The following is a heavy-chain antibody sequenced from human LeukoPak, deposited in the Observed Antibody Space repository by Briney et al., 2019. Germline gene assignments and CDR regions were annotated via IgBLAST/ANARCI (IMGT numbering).Heavy chain of an antibody. CDR3: ARDDTGISAVGVY. D-gene: IGHD6-13*01. V-gene: IGHV4-31*03. J-gene: IGHJ4*02. CDR2: IYYSGST. Sequence: PSETLSLTCTVSGGSISSGGYYWSWIRQHPGKGLEWIGYIYYSGSTYYNPSLRSRVTISVDTSKNQFSLKLSSVTAADTAMYYCARDDTGISAVGVYWGQGTLVTVSS. CDR1: GGSISSGGYY.